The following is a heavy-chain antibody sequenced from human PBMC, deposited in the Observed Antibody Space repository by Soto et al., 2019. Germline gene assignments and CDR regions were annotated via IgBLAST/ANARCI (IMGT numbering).Heavy chain of an antibody. Sequence: GGSLRLSCAASGFTFDDYAMHWVRQAPGKGLEWVSGISWNSGSIGYADSVKGRFTISRDNAKNSLYLQMNSLRAEDTALYYCAKDRGSSGPRAFDIWGQGTMVTVSS. V-gene: IGHV3-9*01. CDR1: GFTFDDYA. J-gene: IGHJ3*02. CDR2: ISWNSGSI. CDR3: AKDRGSSGPRAFDI. D-gene: IGHD6-19*01.